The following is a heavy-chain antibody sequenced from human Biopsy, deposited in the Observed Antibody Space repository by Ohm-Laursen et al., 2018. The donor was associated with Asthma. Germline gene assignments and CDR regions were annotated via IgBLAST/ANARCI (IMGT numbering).Heavy chain of an antibody. CDR1: GGTFGRYA. CDR2: IIPIFGTS. D-gene: IGHD3-16*01. Sequence: SVKVSCKASGGTFGRYAISWVRQAPGQGLEWMGGIIPIFGTSNYAQKFQGRVTFTADESTSSAYMELSSLTSEDSAVYYCARVDAIMISGDFYFYSGFDLWGQGTTVRVSS. CDR3: ARVDAIMISGDFYFYSGFDL. J-gene: IGHJ6*02. V-gene: IGHV1-69*13.